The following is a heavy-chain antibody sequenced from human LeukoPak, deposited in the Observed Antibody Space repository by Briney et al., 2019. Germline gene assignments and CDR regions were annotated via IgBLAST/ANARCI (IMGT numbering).Heavy chain of an antibody. CDR2: ISGSGGSI. V-gene: IGHV3-23*01. D-gene: IGHD6-13*01. CDR1: GFTFSSYA. Sequence: PGGSLRVSCTASGFTFSSYAMTWVRQAPGKGLGWVSGISGSGGSIDYADSVKGRFTIDRDNSKNTLHLQMNSLRAEDTAVYYCARVGSSISRHWFDPWGQGTLVTVSS. CDR3: ARVGSSISRHWFDP. J-gene: IGHJ5*02.